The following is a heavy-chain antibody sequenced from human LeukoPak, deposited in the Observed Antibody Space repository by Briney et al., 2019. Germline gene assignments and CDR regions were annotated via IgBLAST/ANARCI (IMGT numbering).Heavy chain of an antibody. V-gene: IGHV4-34*01. CDR1: GGSFSGYY. D-gene: IGHD2-2*01. J-gene: IGHJ4*02. CDR2: INHSGST. CDR3: ARASGIVVVPAAQPTYFDY. Sequence: SETLSLTCAVYGGSFSGYYWSWIRQPPGKGLEWIGEINHSGSTNYNPSLKSRVTISVDTSKNQFSLKLSSVTAADTAVYYCARASGIVVVPAAQPTYFDYWGQGTLVTVSS.